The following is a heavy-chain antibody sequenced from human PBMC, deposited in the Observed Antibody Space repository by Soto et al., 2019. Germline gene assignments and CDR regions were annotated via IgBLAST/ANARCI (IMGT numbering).Heavy chain of an antibody. CDR2: ISAYNGNT. V-gene: IGHV1-18*04. CDR3: ARVKAGEGYYYYYGMDV. Sequence: ASVKVSCKASGYTFTGYGISWVRQAPGQGLEWMGWISAYNGNTNYAQKLQGRVTMTTDTSTSTAYMELRSLRSDDTAVYYCARVKAGEGYYYYYGMDVWGQGTTVTVSS. J-gene: IGHJ6*02. D-gene: IGHD7-27*01. CDR1: GYTFTGYG.